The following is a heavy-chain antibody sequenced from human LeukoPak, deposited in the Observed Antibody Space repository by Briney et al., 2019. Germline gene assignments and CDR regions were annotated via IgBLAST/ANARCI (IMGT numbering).Heavy chain of an antibody. CDR2: IDSSSGYI. Sequence: GGSLRLSCAASGFTFSTYSMNWVRQAPGKGLERVSSIDSSSGYIYYADSVKGRFTIFRDNAKNSLYLQMNSLRAEDTAVYYCATLPNWGLARDYWGQGTLVTVSS. CDR1: GFTFSTYS. CDR3: ATLPNWGLARDY. V-gene: IGHV3-21*01. J-gene: IGHJ4*02. D-gene: IGHD7-27*01.